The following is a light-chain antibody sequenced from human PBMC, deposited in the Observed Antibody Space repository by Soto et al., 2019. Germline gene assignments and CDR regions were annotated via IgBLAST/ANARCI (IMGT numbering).Light chain of an antibody. Sequence: SVLPQPPSASGIPGQRVTISCSGSSSNIGSNYVYWYQQLPGTAPKLLIYRNNQRPSGVPDRFSGSKSGTSASLAISGLRSEDEADYYCAAWDDSLSGFYVFGTGTKVTVL. CDR3: AAWDDSLSGFYV. CDR1: SSNIGSNY. V-gene: IGLV1-47*01. CDR2: RNN. J-gene: IGLJ1*01.